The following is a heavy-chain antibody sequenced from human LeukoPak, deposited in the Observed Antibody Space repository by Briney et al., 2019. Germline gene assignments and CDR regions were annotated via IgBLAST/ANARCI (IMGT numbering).Heavy chain of an antibody. CDR3: ARERGTTVTNYFDY. D-gene: IGHD4-17*01. J-gene: IGHJ4*02. Sequence: SETLSLTCTVPGGSISSYYWSWIRQPPGKGLEWIGYIYYSGSTNYNPSLKSRVTISVDTSKNQFSLKLSSVTAADTAVYYCARERGTTVTNYFDYWGQGTLVTVSS. CDR2: IYYSGST. CDR1: GGSISSYY. V-gene: IGHV4-59*01.